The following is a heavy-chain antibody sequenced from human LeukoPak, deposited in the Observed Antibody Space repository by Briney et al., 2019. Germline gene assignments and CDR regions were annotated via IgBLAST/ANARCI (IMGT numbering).Heavy chain of an antibody. D-gene: IGHD5-18*01. Sequence: GGSLRLSCAASGFTFSSYSMNWVRQAPGKGLEWVSVIYSGGSTYYADSVKGRFTISRDNSKNTLYLQMNSLRAEDTAVYYCAGAGGYSYGSPYYYMDVWGKGTTVTVSS. J-gene: IGHJ6*03. CDR3: AGAGGYSYGSPYYYMDV. V-gene: IGHV3-53*01. CDR2: IYSGGST. CDR1: GFTFSSYS.